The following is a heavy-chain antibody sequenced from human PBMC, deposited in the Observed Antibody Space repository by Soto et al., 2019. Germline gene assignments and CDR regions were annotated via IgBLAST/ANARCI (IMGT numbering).Heavy chain of an antibody. D-gene: IGHD6-6*01. V-gene: IGHV3-30*18. Sequence: QVQLVESGGGVVQPGRSLRLSCAVSGFTFSDYGMHWVRQAPGKGLEWVAVMSYAGTYKYCADSVKGRFTISRDLSGNTLFLQMNSLRLEDTAVYFCAKEMYPRTVLDSSSPWGDYWGQGTLVTVSS. CDR3: AKEMYPRTVLDSSSPWGDY. J-gene: IGHJ4*02. CDR1: GFTFSDYG. CDR2: MSYAGTYK.